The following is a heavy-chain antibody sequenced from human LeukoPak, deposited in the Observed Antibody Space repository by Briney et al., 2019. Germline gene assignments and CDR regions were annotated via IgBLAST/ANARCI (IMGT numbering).Heavy chain of an antibody. J-gene: IGHJ4*02. V-gene: IGHV4-34*01. D-gene: IGHD3-22*01. Sequence: PSETLSLTCTVSGGSISSYYWSWIRQPPGKGLEWIGEINHSGSTNYNPSLKSRVTISVDTSKNQFSLKLSSVTAADTAVYYCARRQDYYDSSGASPYYFDYWGQGTLVTVSS. CDR2: INHSGST. CDR1: GGSISSYY. CDR3: ARRQDYYDSSGASPYYFDY.